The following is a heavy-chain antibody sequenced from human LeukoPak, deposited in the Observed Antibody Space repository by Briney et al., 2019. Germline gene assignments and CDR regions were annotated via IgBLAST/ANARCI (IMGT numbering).Heavy chain of an antibody. CDR2: ISYDGSNK. CDR3: ARRSAMVPNWFDP. V-gene: IGHV3-30*04. D-gene: IGHD3-10*01. Sequence: GGSLRLSCAASGFTFSSYAMHWVRQAPGKGLEWVAVISYDGSNKYYADSVKGRFTISRDNAKNSLYLQMNSLRAEDTAVYYCARRSAMVPNWFDPWGQGTLVTVSS. J-gene: IGHJ5*02. CDR1: GFTFSSYA.